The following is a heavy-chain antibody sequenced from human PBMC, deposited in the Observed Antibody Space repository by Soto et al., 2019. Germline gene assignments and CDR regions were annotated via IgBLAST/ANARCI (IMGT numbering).Heavy chain of an antibody. V-gene: IGHV4-31*03. Sequence: QVQLQESGPGLVKPSQTLSLTCTVSGGSISSGGYYWSWIRQHPGKGLEWIGYIYYSGSTYYNPSLKSRVTITVDTSKNQSALKVSSVTAADTAVYYCARSRGSGRNYGMDVWGQGTTVTVSS. D-gene: IGHD3-10*01. CDR1: GGSISSGGYY. CDR3: ARSRGSGRNYGMDV. J-gene: IGHJ6*02. CDR2: IYYSGST.